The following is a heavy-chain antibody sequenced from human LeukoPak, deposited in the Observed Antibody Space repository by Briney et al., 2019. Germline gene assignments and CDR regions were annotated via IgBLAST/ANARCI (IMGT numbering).Heavy chain of an antibody. CDR1: GGSISTPTSS. V-gene: IGHV4-39*01. J-gene: IGHJ5*02. Sequence: SETLSLTCSVSGGSISTPTSSWGWISQPPGKGLEWIGTMSYSGNIYNNPSLKSRVTISVDTSKNQFSLKMTSVTAADTAVYYCVSGLGARDPFDPWGQGTLVTVSS. CDR2: MSYSGNI. CDR3: VSGLGARDPFDP.